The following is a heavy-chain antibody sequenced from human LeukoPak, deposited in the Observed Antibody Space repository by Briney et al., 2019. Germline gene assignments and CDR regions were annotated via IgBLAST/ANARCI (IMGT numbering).Heavy chain of an antibody. Sequence: SVKVSCKASGGTFSSYAISWVRQAPGQGLEWMGGIIPIFGTANYAQKFQGRVTITTDESTSTAYMELSSLRPEDTAVYYCARTQDIVVVPAVEFYYYYYMDVWGKGTTVTVSS. V-gene: IGHV1-69*05. J-gene: IGHJ6*03. CDR2: IIPIFGTA. D-gene: IGHD2-2*01. CDR3: ARTQDIVVVPAVEFYYYYYMDV. CDR1: GGTFSSYA.